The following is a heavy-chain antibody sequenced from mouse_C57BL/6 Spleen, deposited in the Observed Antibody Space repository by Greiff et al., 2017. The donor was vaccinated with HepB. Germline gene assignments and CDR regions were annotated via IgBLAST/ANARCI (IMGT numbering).Heavy chain of an antibody. J-gene: IGHJ2*01. CDR3: ARGGFTTVVEGGY. V-gene: IGHV1-64*01. Sequence: VQLQQPGAELVKPGASVKLSCKASGYTFTSYWMHWVKQRPGQGLEWIGMIHPNSGSTNYNEKFKSKATLTVDKSSSTAYMQLSSLTSEDSAVYYCARGGFTTVVEGGYWGQGTTLTVSS. CDR1: GYTFTSYW. D-gene: IGHD1-1*01. CDR2: IHPNSGST.